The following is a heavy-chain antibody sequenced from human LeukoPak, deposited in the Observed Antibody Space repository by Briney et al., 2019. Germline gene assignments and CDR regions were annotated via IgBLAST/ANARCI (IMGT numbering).Heavy chain of an antibody. V-gene: IGHV3-9*02. CDR3: AKAPRYGADGVFDI. CDR2: ISWNSGSI. Sequence: GGSLRLSCAASGFTSDDYAMHWVRQAPGKGLEWVSGISWNSGSIGYADSVKGRFTFSRDNAKNSLYLQMNSLRAEDTALYYCAKAPRYGADGVFDIWGQGTMVTVSS. J-gene: IGHJ3*02. CDR1: GFTSDDYA. D-gene: IGHD4-17*01.